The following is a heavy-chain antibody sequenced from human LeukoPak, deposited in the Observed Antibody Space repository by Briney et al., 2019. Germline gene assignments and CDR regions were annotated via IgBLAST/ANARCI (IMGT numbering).Heavy chain of an antibody. CDR3: ESGTPQLWSSF. J-gene: IGHJ4*02. Sequence: SGGSLRLSCAASGFTVSSNYMSWVRQAPGKGLEWIASIYYSGTTYYNPSLKSRVTISVDTSRNQFSLNLSSVTAADTAVYYCESGTPQLWSSFWGQGTLVTVSS. D-gene: IGHD5-18*01. CDR1: GFTVSSNY. CDR2: IYYSGTT. V-gene: IGHV4-39*07.